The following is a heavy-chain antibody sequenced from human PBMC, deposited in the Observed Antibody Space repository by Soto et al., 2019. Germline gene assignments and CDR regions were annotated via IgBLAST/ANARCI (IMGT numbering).Heavy chain of an antibody. Sequence: GESLKISCAASGFTFSSYAMHWVRQAPGKGLEWVAVISYDGSNKYYADSVKGRFTISRDNSKNTLYLQMNSLRAEDTAVYYCARDGEYCSSTSCSYYYYYGMDVWGQGTTVTAP. CDR1: GFTFSSYA. CDR2: ISYDGSNK. J-gene: IGHJ6*02. V-gene: IGHV3-30-3*01. D-gene: IGHD2-2*01. CDR3: ARDGEYCSSTSCSYYYYYGMDV.